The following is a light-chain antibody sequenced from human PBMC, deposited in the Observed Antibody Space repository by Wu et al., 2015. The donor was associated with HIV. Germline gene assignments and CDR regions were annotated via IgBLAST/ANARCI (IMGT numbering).Light chain of an antibody. CDR3: QKYNTAPWT. V-gene: IGKV1-5*03. CDR2: KAS. CDR1: REITDW. Sequence: DLQLTQSPSTLSASVGDRVTITCRASREITDWLAWYQQKPGKAPNLLISKASNLQSGVPSRFSGSGSGTEFTLTISSLQPEDVATYYCQKYNTAPWTFGQGTKVEMK. J-gene: IGKJ1*01.